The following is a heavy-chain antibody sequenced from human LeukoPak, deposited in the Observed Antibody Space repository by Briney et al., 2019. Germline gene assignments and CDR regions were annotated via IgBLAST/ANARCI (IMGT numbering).Heavy chain of an antibody. D-gene: IGHD6-13*01. CDR2: IYYSGST. J-gene: IGHJ4*02. CDR1: GDSISSSTYY. Sequence: PSETLSLTCTVSGDSISSSTYYWGWIRQPPGKGLEWIGSIYYSGSTYYNPSLKSRVTISVDTSKNQFSLKLSSVTAADTAVYYCARRGSSFFDYWGQGILVTVSS. CDR3: ARRGSSFFDY. V-gene: IGHV4-39*01.